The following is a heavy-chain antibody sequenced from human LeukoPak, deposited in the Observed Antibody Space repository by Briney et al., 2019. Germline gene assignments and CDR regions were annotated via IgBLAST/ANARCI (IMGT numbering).Heavy chain of an antibody. D-gene: IGHD5-24*01. V-gene: IGHV4-59*08. J-gene: IGHJ4*02. Sequence: PSETLSLTCTVSGGSMSSYYWSWIRQPPGKGLEWIGYIYYSGGTNYSLSLKSRVTISVDTSKNQFSLKLSSVTAADTAVYYCARLGGHRDGYSFDSWGQGTLVTVSS. CDR3: ARLGGHRDGYSFDS. CDR1: GGSMSSYY. CDR2: IYYSGGT.